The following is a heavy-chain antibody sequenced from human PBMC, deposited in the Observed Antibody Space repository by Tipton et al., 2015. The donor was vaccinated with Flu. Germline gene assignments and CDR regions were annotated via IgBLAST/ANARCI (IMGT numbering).Heavy chain of an antibody. Sequence: TLSLTCIVSGASVSSLNWRRLGRQAPGKVLGWIGQSHHRGSANYRPSLRSRVTISVDKSRNQLSLNLTPVTAADTAVYYCARHRVAGGGGLGVWGPGTTVFVSS. V-gene: IGHV4/OR15-8*01. J-gene: IGHJ6*02. CDR1: GASVSSLNW. D-gene: IGHD4-23*01. CDR2: SHHRGSA. CDR3: ARHRVAGGGGLGV.